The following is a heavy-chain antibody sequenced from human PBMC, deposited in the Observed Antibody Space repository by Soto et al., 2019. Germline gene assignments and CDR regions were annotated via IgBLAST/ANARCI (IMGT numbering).Heavy chain of an antibody. CDR1: GGSISSSNW. Sequence: SETLFLTCAVSGGSISSSNWWSWVRQPPGKGLEWIGEIYHSGSTNYNPSLKSRVTISVDKSKNQFSLKLSSVTAADTAVYYCARETYSSSSGNYFDYWGQGTLVTVS. J-gene: IGHJ4*02. D-gene: IGHD6-6*01. CDR3: ARETYSSSSGNYFDY. CDR2: IYHSGST. V-gene: IGHV4-4*02.